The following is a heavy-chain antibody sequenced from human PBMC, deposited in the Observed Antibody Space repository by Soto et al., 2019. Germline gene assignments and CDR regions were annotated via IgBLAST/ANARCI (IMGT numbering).Heavy chain of an antibody. V-gene: IGHV1-46*01. CDR2: INPSGGST. D-gene: IGHD3-22*01. CDR3: ARDVRDYDSSGYYYGY. CDR1: GYTFTSYY. J-gene: IGHJ4*02. Sequence: DSVKVTCKASGYTFTSYYMHWVRQAPGQGLEWMGIINPSGGSTSYAQKFQGRVTMTRDTSTSTVYMELSSLRSEDTAVYYCARDVRDYDSSGYYYGYCGQRTLVTVSS.